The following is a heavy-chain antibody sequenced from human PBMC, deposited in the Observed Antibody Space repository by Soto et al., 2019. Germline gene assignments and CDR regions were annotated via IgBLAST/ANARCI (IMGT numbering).Heavy chain of an antibody. J-gene: IGHJ6*02. CDR3: AREIVVVPAAIGTGPYYYGMDV. CDR2: ISGSGDNT. V-gene: IGHV3-23*01. Sequence: PGGSLRLSCAASGFTFSTYAMTWVRQAPGKGLEWVSDISGSGDNTYYADSVKGRFTISRDNSKSTLYLQMNSLRAEDTAVYYCAREIVVVPAAIGTGPYYYGMDVWGQGTTVTVSS. CDR1: GFTFSTYA. D-gene: IGHD2-2*02.